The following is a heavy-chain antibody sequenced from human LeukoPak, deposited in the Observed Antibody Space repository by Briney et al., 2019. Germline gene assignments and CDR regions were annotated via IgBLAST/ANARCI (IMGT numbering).Heavy chain of an antibody. Sequence: GGSLRLSCAASGFTFSSYAMHWVRQAPGKGLEWVAVISYDGSNKYYADSVKGRFTISRDNSKNTLYLQMNSLRAEDTAVYYCARRGYSGYDRLGNYYYYMDVWGKGTTVTVSS. V-gene: IGHV3-30*04. CDR3: ARRGYSGYDRLGNYYYYMDV. J-gene: IGHJ6*03. CDR2: ISYDGSNK. D-gene: IGHD5-12*01. CDR1: GFTFSSYA.